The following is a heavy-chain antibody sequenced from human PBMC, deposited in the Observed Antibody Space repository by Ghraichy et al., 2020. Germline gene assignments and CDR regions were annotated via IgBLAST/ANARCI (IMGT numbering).Heavy chain of an antibody. CDR2: IYPGDPNS. V-gene: IGHV5-51*01. D-gene: IGHD3-10*01. J-gene: IGHJ4*02. Sequence: GESLNISCRGSGYSFNLYWIVWVRQTPGKGLEYVGIIYPGDPNSRYSPSFQGQVTISADKSISTAYLQWSSLKASDSAKYYCARQVGSGSLDHWGQGTLVTVSS. CDR3: ARQVGSGSLDH. CDR1: GYSFNLYW.